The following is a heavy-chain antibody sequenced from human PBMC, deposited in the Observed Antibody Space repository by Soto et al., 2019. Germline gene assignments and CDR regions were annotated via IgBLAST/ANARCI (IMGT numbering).Heavy chain of an antibody. V-gene: IGHV3-48*01. CDR1: GFTFSSYS. J-gene: IGHJ4*02. Sequence: GGSLRRSCAASGFTFSSYSMNWVRQAPGKGLEWVSYISSSSSTIYYADSVKGRFTISRDNAKNSLYLQMNSLRAEDTAVYYCARDPWGYSSSAASYYFDYWGQGTLVTVSS. D-gene: IGHD6-6*01. CDR3: ARDPWGYSSSAASYYFDY. CDR2: ISSSSSTI.